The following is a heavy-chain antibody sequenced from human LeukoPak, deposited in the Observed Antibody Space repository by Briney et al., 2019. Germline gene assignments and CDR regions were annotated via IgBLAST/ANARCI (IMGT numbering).Heavy chain of an antibody. D-gene: IGHD3-3*01. Sequence: GGSLRLSCAASGFTFSSYSMSWVRQAPGKGLEWFSATSVSGGSTYYADSVKGRFTSSRDTSKNPLYLQMNRLRAEDTAVYYCAKDLTIFGVVTEIWGQGTLVTVSS. CDR3: AKDLTIFGVVTEI. V-gene: IGHV3-23*01. CDR2: TSVSGGST. J-gene: IGHJ4*02. CDR1: GFTFSSYS.